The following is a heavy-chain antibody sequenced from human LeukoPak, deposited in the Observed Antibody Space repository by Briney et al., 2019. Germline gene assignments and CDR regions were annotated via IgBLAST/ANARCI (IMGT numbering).Heavy chain of an antibody. CDR2: IYYSGNT. Sequence: KPSETLSLTCTVSGGSISSGSYYWGWIRQPPGKGLEWIGSIYYSGNTYYNASLKSQVSISIDTSKNQFSLGLTSVTAADTAVYYCARGRRERSQSNYCTSTSCYLWRYYYYMDVWGKGTTVTVSS. D-gene: IGHD2-2*01. V-gene: IGHV4-39*01. CDR3: ARGRRERSQSNYCTSTSCYLWRYYYYMDV. CDR1: GGSISSGSYY. J-gene: IGHJ6*03.